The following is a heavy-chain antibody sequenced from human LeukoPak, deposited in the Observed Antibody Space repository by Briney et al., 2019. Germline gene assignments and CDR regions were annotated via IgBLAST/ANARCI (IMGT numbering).Heavy chain of an antibody. Sequence: PSETLSLTCTVSGGSISSYYWSWIRQPPGKGLEGIGYIYYSGSTNYNPSLKSRVTISVDTSKNQFSLKLSSVTAADTAVYYCARHLPYDFWSGRGDQYYMDVWGKGTTVTVSS. CDR2: IYYSGST. CDR1: GGSISSYY. V-gene: IGHV4-59*08. J-gene: IGHJ6*03. CDR3: ARHLPYDFWSGRGDQYYMDV. D-gene: IGHD3-3*01.